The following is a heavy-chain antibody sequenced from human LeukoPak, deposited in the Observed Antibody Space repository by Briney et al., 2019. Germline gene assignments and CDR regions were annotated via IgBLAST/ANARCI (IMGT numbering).Heavy chain of an antibody. Sequence: GGSLRLSCAASGFTFSSYWMSWVRQAPGKGLEWVANIKQDGSEKYYVDSVKGRFTISRDNAKNSLYLQMNSLRAEDTAVYYCARDPTYCGGNCYLFDYWGQGTLVTVSS. CDR1: GFTFSSYW. D-gene: IGHD2-21*01. CDR2: IKQDGSEK. CDR3: ARDPTYCGGNCYLFDY. J-gene: IGHJ4*02. V-gene: IGHV3-7*01.